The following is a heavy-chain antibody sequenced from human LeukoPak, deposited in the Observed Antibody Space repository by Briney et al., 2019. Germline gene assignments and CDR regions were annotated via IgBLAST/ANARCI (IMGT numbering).Heavy chain of an antibody. CDR1: GFTFSNYN. J-gene: IGHJ3*02. D-gene: IGHD5-18*01. CDR2: ISGSGGST. Sequence: GGSLRLSCAASGFTFSNYNMNWVRQAPGKGLEWVSAISGSGGSTYYADSVKGRFTISRDNSKNTLYLQMNSLRAEDTAVYYCAKGRRYSYGRDAFDIWGQGTMVTVSS. V-gene: IGHV3-23*01. CDR3: AKGRRYSYGRDAFDI.